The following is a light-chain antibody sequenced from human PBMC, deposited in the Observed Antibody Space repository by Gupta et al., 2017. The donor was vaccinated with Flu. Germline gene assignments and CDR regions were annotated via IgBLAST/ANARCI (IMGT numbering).Light chain of an antibody. V-gene: IGKV1-27*01. CDR2: ESS. CDR1: QPIKHY. Sequence: DVQMTQSPSSLSASVGDRITIACRASQPIKHYLAWYQHKPGQIPKFLIYESSTLRSGVPSRFSGSGTGTDFNLTISGLQTEDAAIYYCQRRDSPPWTLGQGTAVEV. J-gene: IGKJ1*01. CDR3: QRRDSPPWT.